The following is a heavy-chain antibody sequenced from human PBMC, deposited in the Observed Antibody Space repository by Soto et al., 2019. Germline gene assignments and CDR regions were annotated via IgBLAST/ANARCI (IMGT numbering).Heavy chain of an antibody. V-gene: IGHV4-39*07. J-gene: IGHJ6*02. CDR1: GGSISNSIYY. D-gene: IGHD6-6*01. CDR2: IFYSGSA. CDR3: ARGRLGRPRYLAARPLAYYYYGMHV. Sequence: LETLSLTCSVSGGSISNSIYYWAWIRQPPGKGLEWIGSIFYSGSAYYNPSLKSRVTMSVDTSQNQFSLKLSSVTAADTAVYYCARGRLGRPRYLAARPLAYYYYGMHVWGQGTTVTVSS.